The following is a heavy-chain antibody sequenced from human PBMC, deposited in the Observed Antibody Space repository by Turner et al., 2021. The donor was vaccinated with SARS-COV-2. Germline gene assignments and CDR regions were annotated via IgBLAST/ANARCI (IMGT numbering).Heavy chain of an antibody. CDR3: AKGDDSRKSGLL. V-gene: IGHV4-34*02. CDR1: GGSFSGYY. J-gene: IGHJ4*02. Sequence: QVQLQQWGAGLLKPSETLSLTCAVEGGSFSGYYWTWIRQPPEEGLEGIGEIHPSGTTYHNPSLKGRVTMSVDTSKNQFYLKVSSVTAADTAVYYCAKGDDSRKSGLLWGQGTLVTVSS. D-gene: IGHD2-15*01. CDR2: IHPSGTT.